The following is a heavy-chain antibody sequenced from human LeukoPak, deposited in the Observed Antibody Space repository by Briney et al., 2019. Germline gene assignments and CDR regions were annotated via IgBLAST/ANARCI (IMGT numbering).Heavy chain of an antibody. D-gene: IGHD3-22*01. CDR1: GFTFGSYA. V-gene: IGHV3-30-3*01. Sequence: PGGSLRLSCAASGFTFGSYAMHWVRQAPGKGLEWVAIISHDGNNKYNADSVKGRFTISRDNSKNTLYLQMNSLRAEDTAVYYCARASYHYDSSNSKGAFDIWGQGTMVTVSS. CDR2: ISHDGNNK. CDR3: ARASYHYDSSNSKGAFDI. J-gene: IGHJ3*02.